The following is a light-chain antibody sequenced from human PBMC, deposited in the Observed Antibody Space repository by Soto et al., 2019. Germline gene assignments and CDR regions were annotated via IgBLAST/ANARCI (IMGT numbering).Light chain of an antibody. CDR1: SSDIGTYNF. V-gene: IGLV2-14*01. CDR2: EAT. CDR3: SSYMSSIMV. Sequence: QSALTQPASMSGSPGQSITISCSGASSDIGTYNFVSWYQQSPGKAPKLIIYEATNRPSGVSGRFSGSKSGNTASLTISGLQAEDEAEYYCSSYMSSIMVFGGGTKVTVL. J-gene: IGLJ3*02.